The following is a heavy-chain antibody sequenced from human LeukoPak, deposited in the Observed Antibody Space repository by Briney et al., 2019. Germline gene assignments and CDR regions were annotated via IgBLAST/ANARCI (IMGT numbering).Heavy chain of an antibody. Sequence: GGSLRLSCAAPGFAFSNYAMSWVRQAPGKGLEWVSAITDNSDRTYYVDSVKGRFTISRDNSKNTLYLQMNSLRAEDTAVYYCAKDLKAVAGFDYWGQGTLVTVSS. V-gene: IGHV3-23*01. J-gene: IGHJ4*02. CDR1: GFAFSNYA. D-gene: IGHD6-19*01. CDR3: AKDLKAVAGFDY. CDR2: ITDNSDRT.